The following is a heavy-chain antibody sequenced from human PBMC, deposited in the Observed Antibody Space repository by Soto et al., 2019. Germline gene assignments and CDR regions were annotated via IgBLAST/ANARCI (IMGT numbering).Heavy chain of an antibody. CDR1: GYRFTSYW. CDR3: AGTTVTTPHAFEI. D-gene: IGHD4-17*01. CDR2: IYPGDSDT. J-gene: IGHJ3*02. Sequence: GESLKISGKGSGYRFTSYWIGWVRQMPGKGLEWMGIIYPGDSDTRYSPSFQGQVTISADKSISTAYLQWSSLKASDTAMYYCAGTTVTTPHAFEIWGQGTMVTGS. V-gene: IGHV5-51*01.